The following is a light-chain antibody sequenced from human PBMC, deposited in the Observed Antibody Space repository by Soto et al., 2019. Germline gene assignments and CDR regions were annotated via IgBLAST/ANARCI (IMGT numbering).Light chain of an antibody. CDR1: QDITNY. J-gene: IGKJ3*01. V-gene: IGKV1-33*01. CDR2: DAF. Sequence: DLQMTQSPSSLSASIGDNVTMTCQASQDITNYLNWYQQKAGKPPKLLIFDAFSLEEGVPSRFSGSGSGTDFTLSITSLRPEDLGTYYCQQAASLPQTFGPGTTVDVK. CDR3: QQAASLPQT.